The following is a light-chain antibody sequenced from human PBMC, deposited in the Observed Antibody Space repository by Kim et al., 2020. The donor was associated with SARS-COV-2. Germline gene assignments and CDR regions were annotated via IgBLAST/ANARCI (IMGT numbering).Light chain of an antibody. CDR1: AIRLKS. CDR2: YDS. J-gene: IGLJ3*02. Sequence: APGKTASITCRGRAIRLKSVTWYQQRPGQAPVLVIYYDSDRPSGIPERFTGSISGNTATLTISRAEAGDEADYYCQVWDSNTDHLVFGGGTKLTVL. V-gene: IGLV3-21*04. CDR3: QVWDSNTDHLV.